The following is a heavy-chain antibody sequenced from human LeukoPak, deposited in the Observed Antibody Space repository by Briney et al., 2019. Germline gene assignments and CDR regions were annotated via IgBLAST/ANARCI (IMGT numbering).Heavy chain of an antibody. CDR1: AVSHTKVW. CDR3: ASSIRTDN. Sequence: GGSLRLSCAASAVSHTKVWMTWVRQAPGKGLEWVANIKQDGSEKYYMDSVKGRFTISRDNAKNALYLQMNSLRVEDTAVYYCASSIRTDNWGQGTLVTVSS. CDR2: IKQDGSEK. D-gene: IGHD1-20*01. V-gene: IGHV3-7*01. J-gene: IGHJ4*02.